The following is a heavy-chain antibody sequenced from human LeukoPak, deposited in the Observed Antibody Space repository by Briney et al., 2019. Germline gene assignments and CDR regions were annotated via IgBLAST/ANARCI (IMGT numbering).Heavy chain of an antibody. J-gene: IGHJ4*02. CDR3: ARRHLSPSAPYYDSSGYHTPFDY. V-gene: IGHV4-34*01. D-gene: IGHD3-22*01. CDR2: INHSGST. Sequence: PSETLSLTCAVYGESFSGYYWSWIRQPPGEGLEWIGEINHSGSTNYNPSLKSRVTISVDTSKNQFSLKLSSVTAADTAVYYCARRHLSPSAPYYDSSGYHTPFDYWGQGTLVTVSS. CDR1: GESFSGYY.